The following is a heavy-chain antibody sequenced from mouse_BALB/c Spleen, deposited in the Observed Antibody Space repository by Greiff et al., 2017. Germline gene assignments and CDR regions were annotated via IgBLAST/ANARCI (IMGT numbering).Heavy chain of an antibody. Sequence: EVHLVESGGGLVQPGGSRKLSCAASGFTFSSFGMHWVRQAPEKGLEWVAYISSGSSTIYYADTVKGRFTISRDNPKNTLFLQMTSLRSEDTAMYYCARSGRSYDGYYVDYWGQGTTLTVSS. CDR2: ISSGSSTI. J-gene: IGHJ2*01. CDR1: GFTFSSFG. D-gene: IGHD2-3*01. CDR3: ARSGRSYDGYYVDY. V-gene: IGHV5-17*02.